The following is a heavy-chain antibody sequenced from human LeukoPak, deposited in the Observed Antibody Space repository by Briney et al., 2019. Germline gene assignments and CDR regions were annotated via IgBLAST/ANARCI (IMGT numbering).Heavy chain of an antibody. V-gene: IGHV3-23*01. CDR1: GFSISSNG. CDR2: INESPPRT. Sequence: GGSLRLSCAGSGFSISSNGMSWVRQAPGKGLEWVSAINESPPRTYYADSVKGRFTISRDDSKNTLYLQMNSLRAEDTAVYYCARDVGDDAFDIWGQGTMVIVSS. D-gene: IGHD3-10*01. CDR3: ARDVGDDAFDI. J-gene: IGHJ3*02.